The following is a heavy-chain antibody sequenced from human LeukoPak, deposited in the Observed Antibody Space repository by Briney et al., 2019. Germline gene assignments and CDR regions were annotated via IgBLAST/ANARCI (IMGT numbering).Heavy chain of an antibody. V-gene: IGHV3-30*18. CDR2: ISYDGTNK. D-gene: IGHD6-6*01. J-gene: IGHJ4*02. CDR1: GFTFNTYG. CDR3: AKDQDSSSSEFDY. Sequence: GGSLRLSCAVSGFTFNTYGIHWVRQTPNKGLEWVALISYDGTNKYYADSVKGRFTISRDNSKNTLYLQMNSLRAEDTAVYYCAKDQDSSSSEFDYWGQGTLVTVSS.